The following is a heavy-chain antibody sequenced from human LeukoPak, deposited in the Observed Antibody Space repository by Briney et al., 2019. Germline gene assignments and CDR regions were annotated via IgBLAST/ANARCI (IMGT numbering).Heavy chain of an antibody. CDR2: INPNSGGT. D-gene: IGHD3-22*01. CDR1: GYTFTGYY. J-gene: IGHJ6*03. V-gene: IGHV1-2*02. CDR3: AREYYYDSSGDMDV. Sequence: ASVKVSCKASGYTFTGYYMHWVRQAPGQGLEWMGWINPNSGGTNYAQKFQGRVTMTRDTSISTAYMELSRLRSDDTAVYYCAREYYYDSSGDMDVWGKGTTLTVSS.